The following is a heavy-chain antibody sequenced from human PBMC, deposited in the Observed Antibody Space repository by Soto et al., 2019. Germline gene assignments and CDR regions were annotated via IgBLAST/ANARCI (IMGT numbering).Heavy chain of an antibody. D-gene: IGHD3-22*01. V-gene: IGHV5-10-1*01. CDR1: GYSFAVYW. CDR3: ARQIYDSDTGPNFQYYFDS. J-gene: IGHJ4*02. Sequence: GESLKISCKGAGYSFAVYWITWVRQKPGKGLEWMGRIDPSDSQTYYSPSFRGHVTISVTKSITTVFLQWSSLRASDTAMYYCARQIYDSDTGPNFQYYFDSWGQGTPVTVSS. CDR2: IDPSDSQT.